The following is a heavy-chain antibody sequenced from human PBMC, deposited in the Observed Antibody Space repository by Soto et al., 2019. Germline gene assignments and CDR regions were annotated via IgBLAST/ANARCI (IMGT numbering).Heavy chain of an antibody. V-gene: IGHV1-69*08. D-gene: IGHD2-15*01. CDR3: ARDLGYCSGGSCYGY. CDR2: IIPILGIA. J-gene: IGHJ4*02. CDR1: GGTFSSYT. Sequence: QVQLVQSGAEVKTPGSSVKVSCKASGGTFSSYTISWVRQAPGQGLEWMGRIIPILGIANYAQKFQGRVTITADKSTSTAYMELSSLRSEDTAVYYCARDLGYCSGGSCYGYWGQGTLVTVSS.